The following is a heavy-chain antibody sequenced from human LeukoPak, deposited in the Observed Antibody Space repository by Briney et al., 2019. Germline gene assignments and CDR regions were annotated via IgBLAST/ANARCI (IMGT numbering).Heavy chain of an antibody. J-gene: IGHJ4*02. D-gene: IGHD5-12*01. CDR1: GGSISGHY. Sequence: SETLSLTCTVSGGSISGHYLNWIRLPPGQGLEWIGYIYYSGTTNYNPPLKSRATISVDTSKNQFSLKLSSVTAADTAVYYCARDRGGYDYFDYWGQGTLVTVSS. V-gene: IGHV4-59*11. CDR2: IYYSGTT. CDR3: ARDRGGYDYFDY.